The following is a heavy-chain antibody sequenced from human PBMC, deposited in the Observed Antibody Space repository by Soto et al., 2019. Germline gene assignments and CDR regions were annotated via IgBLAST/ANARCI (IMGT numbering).Heavy chain of an antibody. J-gene: IGHJ4*02. CDR2: IYYSGST. D-gene: IGHD3-10*01. Sequence: SETLSLTCTVSGGSISSGGYYWSWIRQHPGKGLEWIGYIYYSGSTHYNPSLKSRVTISVDTSKNQFSLKLSSVTAADTAVYYCARAIGYGSGSYYNGAYYFDYWGQGTLVTVSS. CDR1: GGSISSGGYY. CDR3: ARAIGYGSGSYYNGAYYFDY. V-gene: IGHV4-31*03.